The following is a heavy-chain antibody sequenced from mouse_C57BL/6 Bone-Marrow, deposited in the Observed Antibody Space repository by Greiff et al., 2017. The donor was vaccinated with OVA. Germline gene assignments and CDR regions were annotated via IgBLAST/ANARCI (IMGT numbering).Heavy chain of an antibody. V-gene: IGHV3-6*01. CDR2: ISYDGSN. CDR1: GYSITSGYY. CDR3: AEGDDYSSWFAY. Sequence: EVQLVESGPGLVKPSQSLSLTCSVTGYSITSGYYWNWIRQFPGNKLEWMGYISYDGSNNYNPSLKNRISITRDTSKNQFFLKLNSVTTEDTATYYCAEGDDYSSWFAYWGQGTLVTVSA. D-gene: IGHD2-3*01. J-gene: IGHJ3*01.